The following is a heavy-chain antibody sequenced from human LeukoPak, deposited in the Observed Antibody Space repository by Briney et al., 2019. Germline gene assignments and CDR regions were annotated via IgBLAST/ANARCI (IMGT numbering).Heavy chain of an antibody. CDR2: IYHSGST. CDR3: ARDPVQVGYCSGGSCHPWGAFDI. J-gene: IGHJ3*02. D-gene: IGHD2-15*01. V-gene: IGHV4-38-2*02. CDR1: GYSISSGYY. Sequence: SETLSLTCAVSGYSISSGYYWGWIRQPPGKGLEWIGSIYHSGSTYYNPPLKSRVTISVDTSKNQFSLKLSSVTAADTAVYYCARDPVQVGYCSGGSCHPWGAFDIWGQGTMVTVSS.